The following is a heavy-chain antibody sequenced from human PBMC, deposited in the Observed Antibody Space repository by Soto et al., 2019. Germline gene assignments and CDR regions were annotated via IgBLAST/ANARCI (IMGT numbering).Heavy chain of an antibody. J-gene: IGHJ6*03. V-gene: IGHV4-34*01. Sequence: SETLSLTCAVYGGSFSGYYWSWIRQPPGKGLEWIGEINHSGSTNYNPSLKSRVTISVDTSKNQFSLKLSSVTAADTAVYYCARGRNYCSSTSCYSSRYYYYYMDVWGKGTTVTVSS. CDR1: GGSFSGYY. CDR3: ARGRNYCSSTSCYSSRYYYYYMDV. D-gene: IGHD2-2*01. CDR2: INHSGST.